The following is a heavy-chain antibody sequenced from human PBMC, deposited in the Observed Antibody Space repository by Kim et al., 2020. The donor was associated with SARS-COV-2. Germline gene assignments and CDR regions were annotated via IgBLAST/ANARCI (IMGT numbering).Heavy chain of an antibody. V-gene: IGHV4-59*08. CDR2: IYYSGST. D-gene: IGHD2-2*01. Sequence: SETLSLTCTVSGGSISSYYWSWIRQPPGKGLEWIGYIYYSGSTNYNPSLKSRVTISVDTSKNQFSLKLSSVTAADTAVYYCARPRVGYGMDVWGQGTTVT. CDR1: GGSISSYY. J-gene: IGHJ6*02. CDR3: ARPRVGYGMDV.